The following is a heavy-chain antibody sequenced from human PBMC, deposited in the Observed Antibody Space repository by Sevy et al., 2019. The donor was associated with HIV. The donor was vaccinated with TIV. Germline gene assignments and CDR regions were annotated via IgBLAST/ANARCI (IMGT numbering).Heavy chain of an antibody. CDR2: IYYSGST. J-gene: IGHJ4*02. CDR1: GGSMNNYF. CDR3: ARESIGAVGDFDY. D-gene: IGHD6-13*01. Sequence: SDTLSLTCTVSGGSMNNYFWSWIRQPPGKGLEWIAYIYYSGSTNYNPSLKSRVTISVDTSKNQFSLKLTSVTAADTAVYYCARESIGAVGDFDYWGQGTLVTVSS. V-gene: IGHV4-59*01.